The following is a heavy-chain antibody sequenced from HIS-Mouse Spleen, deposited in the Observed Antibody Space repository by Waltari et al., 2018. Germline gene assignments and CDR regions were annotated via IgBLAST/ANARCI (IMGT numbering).Heavy chain of an antibody. CDR1: GSTFNGYY. D-gene: IGHD6-19*01. CDR3: AREGSRGRDSSGWYGLFDY. J-gene: IGHJ4*02. CDR2: SNPNSGGT. Sequence: QVQLVQSGAEVKKPGASVRVSCKAAGSTFNGYYKPWVRLPTGQGLEWLGWSNPNSGGTNDAQKFQGRVTMTRDTSISTAYMELSRLRSDDTAVYYCAREGSRGRDSSGWYGLFDYWGQGTLVTVSS. V-gene: IGHV1-2*02.